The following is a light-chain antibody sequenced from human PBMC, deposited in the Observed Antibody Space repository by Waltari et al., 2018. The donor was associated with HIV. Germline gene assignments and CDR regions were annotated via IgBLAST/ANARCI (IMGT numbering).Light chain of an antibody. CDR1: QSILSTSNKRNE. CDR3: LHYYGSLYT. CDR2: WAS. V-gene: IGKV4-1*01. Sequence: IVMTQAPSSLTVSVGERGTINCTSSQSILSTSNKRNELACDQQKTGQSPKLLINWASIRESGVPDRFSGSVSGTNFTLTISGLQAEDVAVYYCLHYYGSLYTFGQGTKLEIK. J-gene: IGKJ2*01.